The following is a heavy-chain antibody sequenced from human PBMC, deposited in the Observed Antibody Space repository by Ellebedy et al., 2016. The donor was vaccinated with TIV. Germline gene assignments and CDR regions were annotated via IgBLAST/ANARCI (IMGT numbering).Heavy chain of an antibody. D-gene: IGHD3-10*01. V-gene: IGHV1-69*13. CDR2: IIPIFGTA. J-gene: IGHJ6*02. CDR1: GYTFTSYG. Sequence: SVKVSXXASGYTFTSYGISWVRQAPGQGLEWMGGIIPIFGTANYAQKFQGRVTITADESTSTAYMELSSLRSEDTAVYYCARDSSYYGSGSFSGYGMDVWGQGTTVTVSS. CDR3: ARDSSYYGSGSFSGYGMDV.